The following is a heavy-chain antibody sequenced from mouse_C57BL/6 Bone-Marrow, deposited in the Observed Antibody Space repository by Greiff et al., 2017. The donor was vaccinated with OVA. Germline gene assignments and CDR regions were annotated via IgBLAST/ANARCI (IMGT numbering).Heavy chain of an antibody. CDR1: RFNIKHDY. V-gene: IGHV14-4*01. CDR3: TPSYYDYDWFAY. Sequence: EVQLQQSGAELVRPGASVKSPCTAPRFNIKHDYMHWVKQRPEQGLEWIGWIDPENGDTEYASKFQGKATITADTSSNTAYLQLSSLTSEDTAVYYCTPSYYDYDWFAYWGQGTLVTVSA. J-gene: IGHJ3*01. D-gene: IGHD2-4*01. CDR2: IDPENGDT.